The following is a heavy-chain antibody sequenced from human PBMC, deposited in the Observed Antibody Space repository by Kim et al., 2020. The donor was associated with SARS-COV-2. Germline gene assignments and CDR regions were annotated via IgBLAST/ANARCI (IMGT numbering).Heavy chain of an antibody. Sequence: SVKVSCKASGGTFSSYAISWVRQAPGQGLECMGGIIPIFGTANYAQKFQGRVTITADESTSTAYMELSSLRSEDTAVYYCARGGWLRRNYYYYYGMDVWGQGTTVTVSS. CDR2: IIPIFGTA. J-gene: IGHJ6*02. V-gene: IGHV1-69*13. D-gene: IGHD5-12*01. CDR3: ARGGWLRRNYYYYYGMDV. CDR1: GGTFSSYA.